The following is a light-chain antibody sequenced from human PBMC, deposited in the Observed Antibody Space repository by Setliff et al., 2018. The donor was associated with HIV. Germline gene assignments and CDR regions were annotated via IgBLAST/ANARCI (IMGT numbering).Light chain of an antibody. Sequence: QSALAQPDSVSGSPGQSITISCTGTSSDVGTYNAVYWYQQNPGKAPKLMIYDVSTRPSGVSNRSSGSKSGNTASLPISGLQTEDEAGYYCSSYTSSSTDVFGTGTKVTVL. CDR2: DVS. V-gene: IGLV2-14*01. J-gene: IGLJ1*01. CDR1: SSDVGTYNA. CDR3: SSYTSSSTDV.